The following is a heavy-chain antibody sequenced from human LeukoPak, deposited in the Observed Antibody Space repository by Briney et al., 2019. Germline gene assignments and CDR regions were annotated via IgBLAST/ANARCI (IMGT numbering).Heavy chain of an antibody. Sequence: GGSLRLSCAASGFTFSSYWMSWVRQAPGKGLEWVSIINTRSDYTYYVDSVKGRFTISRDNAKNSLSLQMNSLRVEDTAVYYCARTFLTGDYFDFWGQGILVTVSS. CDR3: ARTFLTGDYFDF. V-gene: IGHV3-21*01. D-gene: IGHD7-27*01. CDR1: GFTFSSYW. CDR2: INTRSDYT. J-gene: IGHJ4*02.